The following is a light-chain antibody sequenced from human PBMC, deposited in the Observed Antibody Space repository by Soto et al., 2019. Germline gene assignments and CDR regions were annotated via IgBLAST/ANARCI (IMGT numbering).Light chain of an antibody. CDR1: QGISSY. Sequence: DIQMTQSPSFLSASVGDRVTITCRASQGISSYLAWYQQKPGKAPKLLIYAASTLQRGVPSRFSGSGSGTEFTLTISSLQPEDFATYYWQQLNSYPLTFGPGTKVDIK. CDR3: QQLNSYPLT. CDR2: AAS. J-gene: IGKJ3*01. V-gene: IGKV1-9*01.